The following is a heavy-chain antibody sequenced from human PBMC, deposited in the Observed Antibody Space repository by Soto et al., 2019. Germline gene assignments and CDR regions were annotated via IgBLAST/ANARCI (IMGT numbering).Heavy chain of an antibody. V-gene: IGHV4-59*08. D-gene: IGHD6-19*01. J-gene: IGHJ4*02. CDR3: ARYPGIAVVDY. CDR1: GGSINSYF. Sequence: TSETLSLTCTVSGGSINSYFWSWIRQPPGKGLEWIGYIYYSGSTNYNPSLKSRVTISVDTSKNQFSLNLTSVTAADTAVYYCARYPGIAVVDYWGQGALVTVSS. CDR2: IYYSGST.